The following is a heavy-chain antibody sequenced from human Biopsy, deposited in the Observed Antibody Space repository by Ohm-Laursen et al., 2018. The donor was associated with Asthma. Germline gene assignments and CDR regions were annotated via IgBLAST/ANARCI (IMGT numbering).Heavy chain of an antibody. D-gene: IGHD2-2*01. CDR3: ARKAGSCISRTCYSLDF. CDR2: INYVFGTT. J-gene: IGHJ4*02. Sequence: SVKVSCKSLGGTFNTYVIGWGRQAPGQGLEWLGGINYVFGTTTYPQKFQDRVTITADDSTSTVYMELSSLRSEDTAVYYCARKAGSCISRTCYSLDFWGQGTLVTVSS. CDR1: GGTFNTYV. V-gene: IGHV1-69*13.